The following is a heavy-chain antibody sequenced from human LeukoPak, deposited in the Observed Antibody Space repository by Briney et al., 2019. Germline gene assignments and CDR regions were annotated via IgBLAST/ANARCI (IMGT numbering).Heavy chain of an antibody. V-gene: IGHV4-31*03. J-gene: IGHJ3*02. CDR3: ARENSVVTIRQRAFDI. CDR1: GGSISSGGYY. Sequence: SQTLSLTCTVSGGSISSGGYYWSWIRQHPGKGLEWIGYIYYSGSTYYNPSLKSRVTISVDTSKNQFSLKLSSVTAADTAVYYCARENSVVTIRQRAFDIWGQGTMVTVSS. CDR2: IYYSGST. D-gene: IGHD4-23*01.